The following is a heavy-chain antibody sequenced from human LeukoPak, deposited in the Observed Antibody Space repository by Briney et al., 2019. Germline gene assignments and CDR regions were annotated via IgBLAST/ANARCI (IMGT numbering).Heavy chain of an antibody. V-gene: IGHV3-23*01. D-gene: IGHD6-25*01. CDR3: AKEDRTAAFDY. J-gene: IGHJ4*02. CDR2: ISGSGGIT. CDR1: GFTFSSYG. Sequence: PGGSLRRSCAASGFTFSSYGMTWVRQAPGKGLEWVSGISGSGGITYYADSVKGRFTISRDNSKNTLYLQMDSLRAEDTAVYYCAKEDRTAAFDYWGQGTQVTVSS.